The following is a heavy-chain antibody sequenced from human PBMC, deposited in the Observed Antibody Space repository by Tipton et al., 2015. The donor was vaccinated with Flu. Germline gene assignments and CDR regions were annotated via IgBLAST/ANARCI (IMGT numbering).Heavy chain of an antibody. CDR1: GGSISSYY. CDR2: MYTSGST. CDR3: ARSGSKGSSPDY. D-gene: IGHD6-13*01. J-gene: IGHJ4*02. Sequence: LVQPSETLSLTCTVSGGSISSYYWSWIRQPAGKGLEWIGRMYTSGSTNYNPSLKSRVTMSVDTSKNQFSLNLTSVTAADTAVYYCARSGSKGSSPDYWGQGTLVTVSS. V-gene: IGHV4-4*07.